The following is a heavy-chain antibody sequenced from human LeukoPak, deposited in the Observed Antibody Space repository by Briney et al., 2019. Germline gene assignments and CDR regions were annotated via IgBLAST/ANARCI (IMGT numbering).Heavy chain of an antibody. J-gene: IGHJ6*03. D-gene: IGHD3-16*02. V-gene: IGHV3-20*04. CDR1: GFTFDDHG. Sequence: PGGSLRLSCAASGFTFDDHGMSWVRQAPGKGLEWVSDINWNGDSTGYADSVKGRFTISRDNAKNSLYLQMNSLRAEDTALYYCARRESSYQNYYYYYHMDVWGKGTTVTVSS. CDR2: INWNGDST. CDR3: ARRESSYQNYYYYYHMDV.